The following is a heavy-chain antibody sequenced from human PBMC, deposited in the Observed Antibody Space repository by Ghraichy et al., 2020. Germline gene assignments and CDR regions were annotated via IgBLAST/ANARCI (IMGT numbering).Heavy chain of an antibody. CDR2: IYTSGST. D-gene: IGHD3-3*01. CDR3: ARDRAAFTIFGVVNIFDY. Sequence: SQTLSLTCTVSGGSISSYYWSWIRQPAGKGLEWIGRIYTSGSTNYNPSLKSRVTMSVDTSKNQFSLKLSSVTAADTAVYYCARDRAAFTIFGVVNIFDYWGQGTLVTVSS. CDR1: GGSISSYY. V-gene: IGHV4-4*07. J-gene: IGHJ4*02.